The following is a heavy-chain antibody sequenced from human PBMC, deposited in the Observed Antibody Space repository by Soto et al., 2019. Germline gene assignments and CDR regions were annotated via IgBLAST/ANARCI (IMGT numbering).Heavy chain of an antibody. J-gene: IGHJ4*02. V-gene: IGHV4-39*01. CDR1: GGSISSSSYY. CDR2: IYYSGST. CDR3: ARLRITFGGVIVTEFDY. D-gene: IGHD3-16*02. Sequence: PSETLSLTCTVSGGSISSSSYYWGWIRQPPGKGLEWIGSIYYSGSTYYNPSLKSRVTISVDTSKNQFSLKLSSVTAADTAVYYCARLRITFGGVIVTEFDYWGQGTLVTVSS.